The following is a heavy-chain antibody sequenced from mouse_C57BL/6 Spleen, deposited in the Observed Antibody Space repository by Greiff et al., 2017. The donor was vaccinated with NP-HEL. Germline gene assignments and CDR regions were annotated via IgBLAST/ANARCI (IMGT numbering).Heavy chain of an antibody. D-gene: IGHD4-1*02. Sequence: VQLQQSGPVLVKPGASVKMSCKASGYTFTDYYMNWVKQSHGKSLEWIGVINPYNGGTSYNQKFKGKATLTVDKSSSTAYMELNSLTSEDSAVYYCARGGQLVYYFDYWGQGTTLTVSS. CDR3: ARGGQLVYYFDY. V-gene: IGHV1-19*01. CDR1: GYTFTDYY. J-gene: IGHJ2*01. CDR2: INPYNGGT.